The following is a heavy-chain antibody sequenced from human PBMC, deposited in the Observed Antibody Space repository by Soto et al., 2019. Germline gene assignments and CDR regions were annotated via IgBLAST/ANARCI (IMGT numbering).Heavy chain of an antibody. V-gene: IGHV1-2*02. J-gene: IGHJ3*02. Sequence: QLHLVQSGAVVKKPGASVTVSCSASGYPVTAYYMHWVRQAPGRGLEWMGGINPATGAAKYTQTFQGGVTMTKETSTSTVFMELSGLTSEDTAVFYWARGGGVGVAGSAAFDMWGQGTLVTVSS. CDR3: ARGGGVGVAGSAAFDM. CDR2: INPATGAA. CDR1: GYPVTAYY. D-gene: IGHD3-3*01.